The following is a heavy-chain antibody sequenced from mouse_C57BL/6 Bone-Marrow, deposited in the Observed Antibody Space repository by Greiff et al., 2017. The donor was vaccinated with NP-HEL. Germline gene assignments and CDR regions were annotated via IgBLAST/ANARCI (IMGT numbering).Heavy chain of an antibody. D-gene: IGHD1-1*01. V-gene: IGHV14-4*01. J-gene: IGHJ2*01. Sequence: EVQLQQSGAELVRPGASVKLSCTASGFNIKDDYMHWVKQRPEQGLEWIGWIDPENGDTEYASKFQGKATITADTSSNTAYLQLSSLTSEDTAVYNCTPLYYNYFDSWGQGTTLTVSS. CDR2: IDPENGDT. CDR3: TPLYYNYFDS. CDR1: GFNIKDDY.